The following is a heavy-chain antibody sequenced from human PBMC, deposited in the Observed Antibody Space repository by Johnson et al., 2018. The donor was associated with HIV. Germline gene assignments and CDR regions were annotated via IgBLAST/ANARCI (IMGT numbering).Heavy chain of an antibody. CDR1: GFTVSSNY. CDR2: ISYDGSNK. Sequence: QLVESGGGVVQPGGSLRLSCAASGFTVSSNYMSWVRQAPGKGLEWVAVISYDGSNKYYADSVKGRFTVSRDTSKNTFYLQMNSLRAEDTAVYYCARDASDAFDIWGQGTMVTVSS. CDR3: ARDASDAFDI. J-gene: IGHJ3*02. V-gene: IGHV3-30*14.